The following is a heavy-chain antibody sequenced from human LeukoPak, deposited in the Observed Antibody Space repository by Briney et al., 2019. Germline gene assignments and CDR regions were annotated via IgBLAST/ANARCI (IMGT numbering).Heavy chain of an antibody. CDR2: IIAILSQT. D-gene: IGHD3-10*01. Sequence: ASVKVSCKASVGTFSTYAINWVRQAPGQGLEWMGRIIAILSQTNFAQKFQGRVSITADESTTTAHMELSSLRSEGTAVYYCATGGAYRDAFDIWGQGTLVTVSS. CDR1: VGTFSTYA. V-gene: IGHV1-69*11. J-gene: IGHJ3*02. CDR3: ATGGAYRDAFDI.